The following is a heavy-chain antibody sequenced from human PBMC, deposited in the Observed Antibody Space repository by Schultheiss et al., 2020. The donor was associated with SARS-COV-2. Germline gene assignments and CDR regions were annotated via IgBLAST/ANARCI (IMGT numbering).Heavy chain of an antibody. CDR3: ARVVPAAIRWFDP. CDR2: IYYSGST. D-gene: IGHD2-2*01. CDR1: GGSISSSSYY. Sequence: SQTLPLTCTVSGGSISSSSYYWGWIRQPPGKGLEWIGSIYYSGSTYYNPSLKSRVTISVDTSKNQFSLKLSSVTAADTAVYYCARVVPAAIRWFDPWGQGTLVTVSS. V-gene: IGHV4-39*07. J-gene: IGHJ5*02.